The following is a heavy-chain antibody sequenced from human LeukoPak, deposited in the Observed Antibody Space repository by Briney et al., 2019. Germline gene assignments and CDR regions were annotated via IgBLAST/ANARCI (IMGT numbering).Heavy chain of an antibody. CDR3: ARGQFCSSTSCYVDPFHY. CDR2: IWYDGSNK. CDR1: GFTFSSYG. J-gene: IGHJ4*02. Sequence: PGGSLRLSCAASGFTFSSYGTHWVRQAPGKGLEWVADIWYDGSNKFYADSVKGRFTVSRDNSKNTLYLQMNGLRAEDTAVYYCARGQFCSSTSCYVDPFHYWGQGNLVTVSS. V-gene: IGHV3-33*01. D-gene: IGHD2-2*01.